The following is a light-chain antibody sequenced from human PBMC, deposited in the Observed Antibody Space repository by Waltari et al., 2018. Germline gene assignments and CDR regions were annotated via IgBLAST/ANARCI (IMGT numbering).Light chain of an antibody. J-gene: IGLJ1*01. CDR1: SSDVGGYKY. CDR2: DVS. CDR3: SSYTTSNTLV. Sequence: QSALTQPASVSGSPVQSITISCTGTSSDVGGYKYVPWYQQPPGKAPKLMIYDVSNRPSGVSNRFSGSKSGNTASLTISGLQAEDEADYYCSSYTTSNTLVFGTGTNVIVL. V-gene: IGLV2-14*03.